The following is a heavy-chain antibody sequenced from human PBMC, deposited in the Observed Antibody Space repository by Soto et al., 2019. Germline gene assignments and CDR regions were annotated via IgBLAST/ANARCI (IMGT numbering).Heavy chain of an antibody. J-gene: IGHJ5*02. CDR1: GFTFSSYS. D-gene: IGHD1-26*01. V-gene: IGHV3-48*01. CDR2: ISSSSSTI. Sequence: EVQLVESGGGLVQPGGSLRLSCAASGFTFSSYSMNWVRQAPGKGLEWVSYISSSSSTIYYADSVKGRFTISRDNAKKSLYLQMNSLRGEDTAVYYCAREEGLLNWFDPWGQGTLVTVSS. CDR3: AREEGLLNWFDP.